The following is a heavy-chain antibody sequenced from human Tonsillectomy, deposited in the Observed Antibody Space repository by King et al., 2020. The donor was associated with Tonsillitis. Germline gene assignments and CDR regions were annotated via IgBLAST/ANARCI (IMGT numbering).Heavy chain of an antibody. CDR3: TTAIYVTGLDY. V-gene: IGHV3-15*01. CDR2: IKIKTDGGTT. J-gene: IGHJ4*02. CDR1: GFSFTHAW. Sequence: VQLVESGGGLVKPGGSLRLSCAASGFSFTHAWMTWVLQAPGKGLEGCGRIKIKTDGGTTDYTTTVKGRVIISRDDSKNTMYLQMNSLKTEETAVYYCTTAIYVTGLDYWGQGTLVTVSS. D-gene: IGHD2-21*02.